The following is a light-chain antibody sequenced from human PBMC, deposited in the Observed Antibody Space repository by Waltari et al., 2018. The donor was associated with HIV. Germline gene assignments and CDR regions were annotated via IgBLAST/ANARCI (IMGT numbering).Light chain of an antibody. J-gene: IGKJ3*01. CDR1: QAVDSY. CDR3: QQLNSYPFT. Sequence: DIQLTQSPSFLSASVGDRGTVTCRASQAVDSYLAWYQQKPGKAPRLLIYAASTLQSGVPSRFSGSGSGTEFTLTISSLQPEDFATYYCQQLNSYPFTFGPGTKVDIK. CDR2: AAS. V-gene: IGKV1-9*01.